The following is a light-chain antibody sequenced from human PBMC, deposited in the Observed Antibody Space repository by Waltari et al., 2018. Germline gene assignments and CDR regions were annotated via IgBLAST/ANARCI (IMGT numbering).Light chain of an antibody. CDR3: QTWGTGIQV. J-gene: IGLJ3*02. CDR1: SGHTNYD. CDR2: LKSDGNH. Sequence: QLVLTQSPSASASLGAPVQLPCTLTSGHTNYDIAWHQQQPEKGPRYLMRLKSDGNHIKGDGIPDRFSGSSSGAERYLTISSLQSDDEADYYCQTWGTGIQVFGGGTKLTVL. V-gene: IGLV4-69*01.